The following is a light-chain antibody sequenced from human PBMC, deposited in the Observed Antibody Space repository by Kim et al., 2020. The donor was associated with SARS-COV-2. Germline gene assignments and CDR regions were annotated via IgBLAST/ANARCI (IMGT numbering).Light chain of an antibody. CDR1: QNISSH. Sequence: DIQMTQSPSSLSASVGDRVTITCRTSQNISSHLNWYHQKPGRAPKLLIYAASTLQGGVPSRFSGSGSETDFTPTISSLQPEDFGTYFCQQSYITPFTFGPGTKVDIK. CDR3: QQSYITPFT. V-gene: IGKV1-39*01. J-gene: IGKJ3*01. CDR2: AAS.